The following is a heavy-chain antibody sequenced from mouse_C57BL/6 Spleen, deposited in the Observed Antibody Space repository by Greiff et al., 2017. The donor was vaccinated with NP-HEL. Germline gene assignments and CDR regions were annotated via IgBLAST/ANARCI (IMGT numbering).Heavy chain of an antibody. CDR3: ARHPRGYFDY. CDR1: GYAFSSSW. V-gene: IGHV1-82*01. Sequence: VKLMESGPELVKPGASVKISCKASGYAFSSSWMNWVKQRPGKGLEWIGRIYPGDGDTNYNGKFKGKATLTADKSSSTAYMQLSSLTSEDSAVYFCARHPRGYFDYWGQGTTLTVSS. J-gene: IGHJ2*01. CDR2: IYPGDGDT.